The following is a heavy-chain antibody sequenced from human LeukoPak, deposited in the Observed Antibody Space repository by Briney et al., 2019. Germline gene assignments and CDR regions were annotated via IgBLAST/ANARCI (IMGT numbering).Heavy chain of an antibody. CDR1: GFTFSSYA. D-gene: IGHD2-21*02. CDR2: ISGSGGST. Sequence: PGGSLRLSCAASGFTFSSYAMSWVRQAPGKGLEWVSAISGSGGSTYYADSVKGRFTISRDNSKNTLYLQMNSLRAEDTAVYYCAREYLPASYCGGDCYVYGMDVWGQGTTVTVSS. J-gene: IGHJ6*02. CDR3: AREYLPASYCGGDCYVYGMDV. V-gene: IGHV3-23*01.